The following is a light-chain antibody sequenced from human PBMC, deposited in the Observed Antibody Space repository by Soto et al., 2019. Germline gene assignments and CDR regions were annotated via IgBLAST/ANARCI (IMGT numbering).Light chain of an antibody. CDR1: QNVSSY. CDR3: QQRSNWPPLFT. J-gene: IGKJ3*01. CDR2: DAS. V-gene: IGKV3-11*01. Sequence: EIVLTQSTATLSLSPGERATLSCRASQNVSSYLAWYQQKPGQAPRLLIYDASNRATGIPARFSGSGSGTDFTLTISSLEPEDFAVYYCQQRSNWPPLFTFGPGTKVDIK.